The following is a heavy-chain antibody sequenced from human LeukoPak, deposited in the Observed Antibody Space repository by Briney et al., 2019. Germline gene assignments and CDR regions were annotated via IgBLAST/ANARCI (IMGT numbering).Heavy chain of an antibody. D-gene: IGHD2-21*02. CDR2: INHNAETI. Sequence: GGSLRLSCAASGFTFCGYVMSWVRQAPGKGLEWVSYINHNAETIYYADSVKGRFTISRDNAKNVLYLQMNRRGDGDTAVYYCARDSDWAFDNWGEGTLVTVSS. V-gene: IGHV3-48*02. J-gene: IGHJ4*02. CDR1: GFTFCGYV. CDR3: ARDSDWAFDN.